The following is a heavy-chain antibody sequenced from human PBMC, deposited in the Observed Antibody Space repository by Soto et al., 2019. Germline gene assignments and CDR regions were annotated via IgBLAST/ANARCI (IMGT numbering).Heavy chain of an antibody. Sequence: ASVKVSCKASGYTFTSYGISWVRQAPGQGLEWMGWISAYNGNTNYAQKLQGRVTMTTDTSTSTAYMELRSLRSDDTAVYYCARDFPPAPYCSSNSCSHYYYYGMDVWGQGTTVNVSS. CDR1: GYTFTSYG. CDR2: ISAYNGNT. V-gene: IGHV1-18*04. J-gene: IGHJ6*02. D-gene: IGHD2-2*01. CDR3: ARDFPPAPYCSSNSCSHYYYYGMDV.